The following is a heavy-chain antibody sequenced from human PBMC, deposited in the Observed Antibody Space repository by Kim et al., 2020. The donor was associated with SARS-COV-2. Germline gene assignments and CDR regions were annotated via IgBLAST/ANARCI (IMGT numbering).Heavy chain of an antibody. D-gene: IGHD6-6*01. Sequence: KGRFTISRDDSKSIAYLQMNSLKTEDTAVYYCTRGVIAARPSYYYYGMDVWGQGTTVTVSS. CDR3: TRGVIAARPSYYYYGMDV. V-gene: IGHV3-49*02. J-gene: IGHJ6*02.